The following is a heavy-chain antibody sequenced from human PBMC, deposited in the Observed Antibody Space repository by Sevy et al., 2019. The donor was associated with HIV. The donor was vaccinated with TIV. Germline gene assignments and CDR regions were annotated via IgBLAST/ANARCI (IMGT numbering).Heavy chain of an antibody. CDR3: ARRGNYYGDAFDF. CDR2: VSGSGGKR. V-gene: IGHV3-23*01. D-gene: IGHD3-10*01. J-gene: IGHJ3*01. CDR1: GFTFSNYG. Sequence: QLGGSLRLSCAAFGFTFSNYGMTWVRQAPGKGLEWVSSVSGSGGKRYNADSVKGRFTISRDNSKNTLYLQMNSLRAEDTAVYYCARRGNYYGDAFDFWGQGTVVTVSS.